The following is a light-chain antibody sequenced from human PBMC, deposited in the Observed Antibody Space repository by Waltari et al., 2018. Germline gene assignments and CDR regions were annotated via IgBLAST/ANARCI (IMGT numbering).Light chain of an antibody. CDR1: GSAIDDSDF. V-gene: IGLV2-14*03. CDR3: TSQALDGVVL. CDR2: AVP. J-gene: IGLJ3*02. Sequence: QSALTQPASVSGSPGQSITISCTGIGSAIDDSDFVSWYHHQPGKAPRVIIYAVPNRPSGISPRFSASTSANTASLTISALQPEDEGDYYCTSQALDGVVLFGGGTQVTV.